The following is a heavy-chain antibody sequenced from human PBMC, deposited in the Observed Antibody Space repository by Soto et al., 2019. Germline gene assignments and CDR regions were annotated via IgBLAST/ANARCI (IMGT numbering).Heavy chain of an antibody. D-gene: IGHD3-10*01. CDR3: AQGITMVRGVIGYYGMDV. V-gene: IGHV4-31*03. CDR1: GGSISSGVYY. Sequence: PSETLSLTCTVSGGSISSGVYYWSWIRHHPGKGLEWIGYIYYSGSTYYNPSLKSRVTISVDTSKNQFSLKLSSVTAADTAVYYCAQGITMVRGVIGYYGMDVWGQGTTVTVSS. CDR2: IYYSGST. J-gene: IGHJ6*02.